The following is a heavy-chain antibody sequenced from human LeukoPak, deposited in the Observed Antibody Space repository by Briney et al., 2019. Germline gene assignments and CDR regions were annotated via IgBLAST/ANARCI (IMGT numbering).Heavy chain of an antibody. CDR1: GCTLTDYH. J-gene: IGHJ6*02. Sequence: GASVKVSCKASGCTLTDYHMHWVRQAPGQGLEWMGIIDTSGGYSTYVPQKFRGRVSMTRDTPSNTVYMEMSSLRSEDTAVYYCARPQYNWNDYDSYPMDVWGQGTTVTVSS. CDR3: ARPQYNWNDYDSYPMDV. CDR2: IDTSGGYS. D-gene: IGHD1-1*01. V-gene: IGHV1-46*01.